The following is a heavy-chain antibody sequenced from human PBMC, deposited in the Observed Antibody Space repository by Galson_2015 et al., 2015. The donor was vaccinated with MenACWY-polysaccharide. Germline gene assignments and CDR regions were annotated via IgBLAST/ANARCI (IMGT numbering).Heavy chain of an antibody. CDR2: ISKSGDSI. Sequence: SLRLSCAASGFSLGAWYMSWIRQAPGKGLEWLSYISKSGDSIYYGDSVKGRFAISRDNAKNSLYLQLNSLEVEDTAIYYWARGHYGLDVWGQGTTVTVSS. J-gene: IGHJ6*02. CDR1: GFSLGAWY. CDR3: ARGHYGLDV. V-gene: IGHV3-11*01.